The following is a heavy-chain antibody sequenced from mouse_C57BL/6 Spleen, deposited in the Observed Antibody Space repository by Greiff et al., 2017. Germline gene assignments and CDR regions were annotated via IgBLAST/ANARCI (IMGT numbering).Heavy chain of an antibody. CDR2: IYPGDGDT. D-gene: IGHD2-12*01. V-gene: IGHV1-80*01. Sequence: QVQLQQSGAELVKPGASVKISCKASGYAFSSYWMNWVKQRPGKGLEWIGQIYPGDGDTNYNGKFKGKATLTADKSSSTAYMQLSSLTSEDSAVYFCARERAYYSFDYWGQGTTLTVSS. CDR1: GYAFSSYW. CDR3: ARERAYYSFDY. J-gene: IGHJ2*01.